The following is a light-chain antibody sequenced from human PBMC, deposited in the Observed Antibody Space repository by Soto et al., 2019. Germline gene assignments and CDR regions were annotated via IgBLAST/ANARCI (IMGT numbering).Light chain of an antibody. Sequence: IQMNQCRSTLSASLADRVTIIFLASQSVNRWLAWYQQKPGKAPKLLIYEASSLESGVPSRFGGSGSGTEFTLTISSLQPDDFAIYYCQQYNSYSWTFGQGTKVDI. CDR1: QSVNRW. V-gene: IGKV1-5*03. J-gene: IGKJ1*01. CDR3: QQYNSYSWT. CDR2: EAS.